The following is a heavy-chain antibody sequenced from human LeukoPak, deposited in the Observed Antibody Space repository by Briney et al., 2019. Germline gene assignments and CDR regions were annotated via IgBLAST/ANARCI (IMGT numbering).Heavy chain of an antibody. CDR2: IWYDGSNK. D-gene: IGHD4-11*01. Sequence: GGSLRLSCAASGFTFSSYGMHWVRQAPGKGLEWVAVIWYDGSNKYYADSVKGRFTISRDNSKNTLYLQMNSLRAEDTAVYYCAGDQDYSNSDYWGQGTLVTVSS. CDR3: AGDQDYSNSDY. CDR1: GFTFSSYG. J-gene: IGHJ4*02. V-gene: IGHV3-33*01.